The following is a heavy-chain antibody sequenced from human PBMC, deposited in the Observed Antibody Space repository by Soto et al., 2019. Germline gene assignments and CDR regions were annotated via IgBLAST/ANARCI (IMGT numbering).Heavy chain of an antibody. Sequence: LRLSCAAPGFSFRNAWMSWVRQAPGKGLEWVGHIKSQGDGGTRDYAAPVKGRFTISRDDSKNTLFLQMNSLKNEDTAVYFCTTDLQAYCDGTTCYAGNYYYDDMDVWGQGTTVTVSS. CDR1: GFSFRNAW. D-gene: IGHD2-2*01. J-gene: IGHJ6*02. CDR3: TTDLQAYCDGTTCYAGNYYYDDMDV. CDR2: IKSQGDGGTR. V-gene: IGHV3-15*01.